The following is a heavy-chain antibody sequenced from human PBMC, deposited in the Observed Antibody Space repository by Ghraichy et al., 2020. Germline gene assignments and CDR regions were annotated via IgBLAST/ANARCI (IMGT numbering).Heavy chain of an antibody. D-gene: IGHD2-15*01. Sequence: GESLNISCKGSGYSFTSYWISWVRQMPGKGLEWMGRIDPSDSYTNYSPSFQGHVTISADKSISTAYLQWSSLKASDTAMYYCARPDRYYCSGGSCSSPWYFDLWGRGTLVTVSS. CDR3: ARPDRYYCSGGSCSSPWYFDL. J-gene: IGHJ2*01. CDR2: IDPSDSYT. CDR1: GYSFTSYW. V-gene: IGHV5-10-1*01.